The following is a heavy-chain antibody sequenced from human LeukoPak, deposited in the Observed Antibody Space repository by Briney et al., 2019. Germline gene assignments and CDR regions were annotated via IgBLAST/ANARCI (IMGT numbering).Heavy chain of an antibody. J-gene: IGHJ4*02. CDR3: ARGQVVGATDYFDY. Sequence: GGSLRLSCAASGFTVSNHYMNWVRQAPGKGLEWVSVIYSGGGTHYTDSVKGRFTISRDNSKNTLFLRMNNLRAEDTALYYCARGQVVGATDYFDYWGQGTPVTVAS. V-gene: IGHV3-53*01. D-gene: IGHD1-26*01. CDR2: IYSGGGT. CDR1: GFTVSNHY.